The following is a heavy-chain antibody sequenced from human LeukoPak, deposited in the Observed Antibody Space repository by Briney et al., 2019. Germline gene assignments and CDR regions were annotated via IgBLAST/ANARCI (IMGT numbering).Heavy chain of an antibody. CDR2: ISYDGIDI. Sequence: GGSLRLSRRASGFTFSNYAINWVRQAPGKGLEWVAAISYDGIDIAYADSVRGRFTISRDNSKSTLYLQMSSLRAEDSALYYCAKHLFHYRKYNSDYGVLDTWGQGTLVTVSS. D-gene: IGHD4-11*01. CDR1: GFTFSNYA. CDR3: AKHLFHYRKYNSDYGVLDT. J-gene: IGHJ5*02. V-gene: IGHV3-30*18.